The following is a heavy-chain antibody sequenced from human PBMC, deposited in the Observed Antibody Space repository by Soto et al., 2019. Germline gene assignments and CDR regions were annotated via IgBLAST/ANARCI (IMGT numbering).Heavy chain of an antibody. CDR2: VNNDGSGT. CDR1: GFTFRGHC. V-gene: IGHV3-74*01. D-gene: IGHD2-21*01. Sequence: AGSLRLSCAASGFTFRGHCMHWVRQAPGKGLVWVSHVNNDGSGTTYADSVKGRFTISRDNAENTIYLQMNSLRVEDTAVYYCTRDSYLSLDYWGQGALVTVSS. J-gene: IGHJ4*02. CDR3: TRDSYLSLDY.